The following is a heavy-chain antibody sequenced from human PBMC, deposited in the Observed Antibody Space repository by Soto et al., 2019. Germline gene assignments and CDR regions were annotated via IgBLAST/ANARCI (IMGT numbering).Heavy chain of an antibody. CDR1: GGSISSYY. Sequence: SETLSLTCTVSGGSISSYYWSWIRQPPGKGLEWIGYIYYSGSTNYNPSLRSRVTISVDTSKNQFSLKVNSVTAADTAAYYCASRGIVGTTKGLDPWGQGTLVTVSS. V-gene: IGHV4-59*08. CDR3: ASRGIVGTTKGLDP. J-gene: IGHJ5*02. D-gene: IGHD1-26*01. CDR2: IYYSGST.